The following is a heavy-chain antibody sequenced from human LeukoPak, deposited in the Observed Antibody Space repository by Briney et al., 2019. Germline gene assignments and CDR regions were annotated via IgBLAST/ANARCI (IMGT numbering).Heavy chain of an antibody. V-gene: IGHV3-64*01. CDR2: ISYNGVST. CDR3: AKEIWPTVTIPGLTYFDY. D-gene: IGHD4-17*01. J-gene: IGHJ4*02. CDR1: GFTFSSYA. Sequence: VAALKLSCTSSGFTFSSYAMYWFRQDPGKGLEYVSAISYNGVSTYHANCVKGRFTISRDNSKNTLYLQMNSLRAEDTAVYYCAKEIWPTVTIPGLTYFDYWGQGTRGTVSS.